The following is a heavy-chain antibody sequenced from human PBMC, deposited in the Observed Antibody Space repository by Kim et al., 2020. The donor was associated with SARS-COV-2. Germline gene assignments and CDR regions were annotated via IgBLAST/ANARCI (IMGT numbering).Heavy chain of an antibody. CDR3: AKKDLWFGELLSSNFDY. J-gene: IGHJ4*02. CDR1: GGSVSSSSNY. V-gene: IGHV4-39*07. CDR2: IYYSGSS. Sequence: SETLSLTCTVSGGSVSSSSNYWGWIRQPPGGGLEWIGSIYYSGSSYYNPSLKSRVTISVDTSKNQFSLKLSSVTAADTAVYYCAKKDLWFGELLSSNFDYWGQGTLVTVSS. D-gene: IGHD3-10*01.